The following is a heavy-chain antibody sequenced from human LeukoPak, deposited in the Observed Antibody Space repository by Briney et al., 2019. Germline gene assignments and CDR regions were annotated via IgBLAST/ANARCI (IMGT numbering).Heavy chain of an antibody. D-gene: IGHD2-2*02. J-gene: IGHJ6*03. CDR3: ARVRVVPAAIRGSYYYMDV. CDR2: IYYSGST. CDR1: GGSISSYY. Sequence: PSETLSLTCTVSGGSISSYYWSWIRQPPGKGLEWIGYIYYSGSTNYNPSLKSRVTISVDTSKNQFSLKLSSVTAADTAVYYCARVRVVPAAIRGSYYYMDVWGKGTTVTVSS. V-gene: IGHV4-59*01.